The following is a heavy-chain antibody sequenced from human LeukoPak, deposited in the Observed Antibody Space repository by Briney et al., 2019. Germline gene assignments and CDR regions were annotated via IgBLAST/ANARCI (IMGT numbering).Heavy chain of an antibody. CDR3: ARGRGNLSGSWGTDP. J-gene: IGHJ5*02. CDR1: GFTFSSYG. V-gene: IGHV3-33*01. CDR2: IWYDGSNK. D-gene: IGHD1-26*01. Sequence: GGSLRLSCAASGFTFSSYGMHWVRQAPGKGLEWVAVIWYDGSNKYYADSVKGRFTISRDNSKNTLYLQMNSLRAEDTAVYYCARGRGNLSGSWGTDPWGQGTLVTVSS.